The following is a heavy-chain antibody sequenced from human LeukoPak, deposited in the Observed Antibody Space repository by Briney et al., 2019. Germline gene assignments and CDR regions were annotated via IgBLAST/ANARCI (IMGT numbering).Heavy chain of an antibody. Sequence: GGSLRLSCAASGFTFSSYAMSRVRQAPGKGLEWVSAISGSGGSTYYADSVKGRFTISRDNSKNTLYLQMNSLRAEDTAVYYCAKEDRVYSSSSGLRAIDYWGQGTLVTVSS. CDR2: ISGSGGST. V-gene: IGHV3-23*01. CDR1: GFTFSSYA. D-gene: IGHD6-6*01. CDR3: AKEDRVYSSSSGLRAIDY. J-gene: IGHJ4*02.